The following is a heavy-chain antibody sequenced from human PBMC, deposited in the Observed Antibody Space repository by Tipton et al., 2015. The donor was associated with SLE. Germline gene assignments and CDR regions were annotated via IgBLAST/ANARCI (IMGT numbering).Heavy chain of an antibody. D-gene: IGHD2/OR15-2a*01. CDR3: ARGNSPFDY. V-gene: IGHV4-39*07. J-gene: IGHJ4*02. CDR2: IYYSGST. Sequence: TLSLTCPVSGGSISSSSYYWGWIRQPPGKGLEWIGSIYYSGSTYYNPSLKSRVTISVDTSKNQFSLKLSSVTAADTAVYYCARGNSPFDYWGQGTLVTVSS. CDR1: GGSISSSSYY.